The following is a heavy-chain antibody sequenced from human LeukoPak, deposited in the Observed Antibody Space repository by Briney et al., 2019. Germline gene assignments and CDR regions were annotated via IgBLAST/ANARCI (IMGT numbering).Heavy chain of an antibody. CDR1: GFTFSSYS. J-gene: IGHJ4*02. CDR3: AKDGDYYGSGSYYNV. CDR2: ISSSSSYI. V-gene: IGHV3-21*04. D-gene: IGHD3-10*01. Sequence: GGSLRLSCAASGFTFSSYSMNWVRQAPGKGLEWVSSISSSSSYIYYADSVKGRFTISRDNAKNSLYLQMNSLRAEDTAVYYCAKDGDYYGSGSYYNVWGQGTLVTVSS.